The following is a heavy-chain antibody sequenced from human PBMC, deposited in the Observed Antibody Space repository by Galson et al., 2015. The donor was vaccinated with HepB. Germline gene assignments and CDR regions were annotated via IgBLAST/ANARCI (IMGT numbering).Heavy chain of an antibody. D-gene: IGHD3-22*01. CDR3: ARESYYDSSGYYYPYYFDY. CDR2: IDWDDDK. V-gene: IGHV2-70*11. CDR1: GFSLSTSGVG. J-gene: IGHJ4*02. Sequence: PALVKPTQTLTLTCTFSGFSLSTSGVGVGWIRQPPGKALEWLARIDWDDDKYYSTSLKTRLTISKDTSKNQVVLTMTNMDPVDTATYYCARESYYDSSGYYYPYYFDYWGQGTLVTVSS.